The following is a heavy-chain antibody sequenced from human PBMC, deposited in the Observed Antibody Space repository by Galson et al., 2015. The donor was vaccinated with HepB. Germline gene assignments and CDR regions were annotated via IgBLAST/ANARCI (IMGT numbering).Heavy chain of an antibody. D-gene: IGHD6-19*01. CDR2: SNWNGGNT. CDR3: VRAGDSSGWDFEY. CDR1: GFTLDDYG. V-gene: IGHV3-20*04. J-gene: IGHJ4*02. Sequence: LRLSCAASGFTLDDYGMSWVRQAPGKGLEWVAGSNWNGGNTGYADSVQGRFTISRDDATNSLHLQMSSLRVEDTALYYCVRAGDSSGWDFEYWGQGTLVTVSS.